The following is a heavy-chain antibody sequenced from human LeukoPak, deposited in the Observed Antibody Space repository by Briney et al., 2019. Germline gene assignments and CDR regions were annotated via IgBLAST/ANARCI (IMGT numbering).Heavy chain of an antibody. CDR3: TRFTMVRGVISWFDP. CDR1: GGSISSGGYY. V-gene: IGHV4-31*03. CDR2: IYYSGST. D-gene: IGHD3-10*01. J-gene: IGHJ5*02. Sequence: SETLPLTCTVSGGSISSGGYYWNWIRQHPGKGLEWIGYIYYSGSTYYNPSLKSRVTISVDTSKNQFSLKLSSVTAADTAVYYCTRFTMVRGVISWFDPWGQGTLVTVSS.